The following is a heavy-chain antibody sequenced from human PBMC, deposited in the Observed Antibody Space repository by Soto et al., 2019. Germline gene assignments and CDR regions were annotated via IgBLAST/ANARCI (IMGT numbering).Heavy chain of an antibody. CDR2: ISYDGSNK. CDR1: GFTFSSYA. Sequence: GGSLRLSCAASGFTFSSYAMHWVRQAPGKGLERVAVISYDGSNKYYADYVKGRFTISRDNSKNTLYLQMNSLRAEDTAVYYCARGLAVAGTIENYFDYWGQGT. V-gene: IGHV3-30-3*01. D-gene: IGHD6-19*01. J-gene: IGHJ4*02. CDR3: ARGLAVAGTIENYFDY.